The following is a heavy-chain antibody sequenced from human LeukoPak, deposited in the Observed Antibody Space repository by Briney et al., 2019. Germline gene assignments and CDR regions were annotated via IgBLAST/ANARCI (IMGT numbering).Heavy chain of an antibody. Sequence: GGSLTLSCPAARFTFSSYWMHWVRQAPGKGLVWVSRINSDGSSTTYAGSVKGRFTISRDNAENSLYLQMNSLRAEDTAGYYCAERGITTIGGVWGKGTTVTISS. J-gene: IGHJ6*04. D-gene: IGHD3-10*02. CDR1: RFTFSSYW. V-gene: IGHV3-74*01. CDR2: INSDGSST. CDR3: AERGITTIGGV.